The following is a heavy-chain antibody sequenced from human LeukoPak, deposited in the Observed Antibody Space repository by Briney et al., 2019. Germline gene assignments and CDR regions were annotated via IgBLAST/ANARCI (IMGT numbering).Heavy chain of an antibody. J-gene: IGHJ4*02. CDR3: ATYIVVVPAPDY. Sequence: GGSLRLSCAASGFTFSDYYMSWIRQAPGKRLEWVSYISSSGSTIYYADSVKGRFTISRDNAKNSLYLQMNSLRAEDTAVYYCATYIVVVPAPDYWGQGTLVTVSS. V-gene: IGHV3-11*01. D-gene: IGHD2-2*01. CDR2: ISSSGSTI. CDR1: GFTFSDYY.